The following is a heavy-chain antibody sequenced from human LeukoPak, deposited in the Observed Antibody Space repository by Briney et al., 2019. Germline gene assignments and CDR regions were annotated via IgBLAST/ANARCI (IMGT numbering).Heavy chain of an antibody. CDR1: GYTFTGYH. D-gene: IGHD2-2*01. V-gene: IGHV1-2*02. J-gene: IGHJ4*02. CDR3: AREKDIVVVPAADFDY. Sequence: ASVKVSCKASGYTFTGYHMHWVRQAPGQGLEWMGWINPNSGGTNYAQKFQGRVTMTRDTSISTAYMELSRLRSDDTAVYYCAREKDIVVVPAADFDYWGQGTLVTVSS. CDR2: INPNSGGT.